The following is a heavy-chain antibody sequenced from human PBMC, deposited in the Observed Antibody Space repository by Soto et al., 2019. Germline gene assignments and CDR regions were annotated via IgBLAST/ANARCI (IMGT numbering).Heavy chain of an antibody. CDR1: GYTFTDYY. V-gene: IGHV1-2*04. CDR3: AILYYGGNWFDP. J-gene: IGHJ5*02. D-gene: IGHD3-3*01. CDR2: INPNSGGT. Sequence: ASVKVSWKASGYTFTDYYIHWVRQAPGQGLEWMGWINPNSGGTNYAQKFQGWVTMTRDTSISTAYMELSRLRSDDTAVYYCAILYYGGNWFDPWGQGTLVTVSS.